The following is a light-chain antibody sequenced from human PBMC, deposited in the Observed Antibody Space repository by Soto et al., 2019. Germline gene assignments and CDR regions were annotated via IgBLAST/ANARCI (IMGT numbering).Light chain of an antibody. CDR2: DAY. Sequence: GDRVTITCQASHDIGNSLNWYQHKPGKAPKLVIYDAYNLETGVPSTFSGSGFGTDFTFTISSLRPEDIATYYCQKSDHLPLFGPGTKGDIK. CDR1: HDIGNS. V-gene: IGKV1-33*01. J-gene: IGKJ3*01. CDR3: QKSDHLPL.